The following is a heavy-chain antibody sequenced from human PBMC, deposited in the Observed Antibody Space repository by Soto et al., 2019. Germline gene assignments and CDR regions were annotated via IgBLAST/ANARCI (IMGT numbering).Heavy chain of an antibody. CDR3: ATLTKYDTSTGFYPC. CDR2: IYSDGST. J-gene: IGHJ4*02. Sequence: GGSLRLSCAASGFTVNSNYMSWVRQAPGKGLEWVSVIYSDGSTYYADSVKGRFIISRDNSNNTLYFQMNSLRAEDTAVYYCATLTKYDTSTGFYPCWGQGTLVTV. D-gene: IGHD3-9*01. V-gene: IGHV3-66*01. CDR1: GFTVNSNY.